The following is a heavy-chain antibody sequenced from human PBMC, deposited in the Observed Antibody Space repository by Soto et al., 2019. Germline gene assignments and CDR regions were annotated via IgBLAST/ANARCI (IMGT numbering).Heavy chain of an antibody. J-gene: IGHJ4*02. CDR2: ISYDGSNK. CDR3: AKTPFLYDSSGYYSDYFDY. CDR1: GFTVSSYG. V-gene: IGHV3-30*18. Sequence: GGSLRLSCAASGFTVSSYGMHWVRQAPGKGLEWVAVISYDGSNKYYADSVKGRFTISRDNSKNTLYLQMNSLRAEDTAVYYCAKTPFLYDSSGYYSDYFDYWGQGTLVTVSS. D-gene: IGHD3-22*01.